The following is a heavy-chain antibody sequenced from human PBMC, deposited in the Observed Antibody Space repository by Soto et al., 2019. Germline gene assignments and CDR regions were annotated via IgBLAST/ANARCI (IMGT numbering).Heavy chain of an antibody. CDR2: MNPNSGNT. CDR3: AREGRLLEVDY. J-gene: IGHJ4*02. V-gene: IGHV1-8*02. CDR1: GYSFRTSA. D-gene: IGHD3-3*01. Sequence: ASVKVSCKASGYSFRTSAIHWVRQAPGQRLEWMGWMNPNSGNTGYAQKFQGRVTMTRNTSISTAYMELSSLRSEDTAVYYCAREGRLLEVDYWGQGTLVTVSS.